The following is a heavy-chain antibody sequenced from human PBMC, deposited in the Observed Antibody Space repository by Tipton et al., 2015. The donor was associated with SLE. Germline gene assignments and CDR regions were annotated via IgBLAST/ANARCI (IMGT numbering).Heavy chain of an antibody. J-gene: IGHJ3*02. CDR2: IYYSGCT. D-gene: IGHD2-21*01. CDR3: AREAWGHAFDI. V-gene: IGHV4-59*01. CDR1: GGSISCYY. Sequence: TLSLTCTVSGGSISCYYWSWIRPPPGKGLEWIGYIYYSGCTNYNPSLKSRVTISVDTSKNQFSLKLSSVTAADTAVYYCAREAWGHAFDIWGQGTMVTVSS.